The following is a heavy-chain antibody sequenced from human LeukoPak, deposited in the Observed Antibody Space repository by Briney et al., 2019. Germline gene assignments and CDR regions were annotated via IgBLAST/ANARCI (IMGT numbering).Heavy chain of an antibody. D-gene: IGHD2-15*01. CDR3: ARESGYCSGGSCYTRWFDP. J-gene: IGHJ5*02. Sequence: GASVKVSFKASGYTFTGYYIYWVRQAPGHGLAWMGWINPASGDTNYAQKFQGRVTMTRDTSISTAYMELSRLRSDDTAVYYCARESGYCSGGSCYTRWFDPWGQGTLVTVSS. V-gene: IGHV1-2*02. CDR1: GYTFTGYY. CDR2: INPASGDT.